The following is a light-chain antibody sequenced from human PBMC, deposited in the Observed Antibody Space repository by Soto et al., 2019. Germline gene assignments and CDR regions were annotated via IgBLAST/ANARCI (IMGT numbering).Light chain of an antibody. CDR2: AAS. Sequence: ERVVTQSPGTLSLSPGDRATLSCRASQSVDSRYVAWYQQTPGQDPRLLVYAASSRATGIPDRFTGSGSGKDFTLTISRLEPEDCAVYSCQQYGTSFFTFGQGTKLEIK. CDR3: QQYGTSFFT. CDR1: QSVDSRY. V-gene: IGKV3-20*01. J-gene: IGKJ2*01.